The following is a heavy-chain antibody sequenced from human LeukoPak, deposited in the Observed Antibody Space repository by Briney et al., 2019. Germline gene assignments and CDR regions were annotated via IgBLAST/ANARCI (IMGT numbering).Heavy chain of an antibody. V-gene: IGHV3-66*01. J-gene: IGHJ3*02. Sequence: GGSLRLSCAVSGFTVSRNYMTWVRQAPGKGPEWLSVLYPAGDTYYLDSVKGRFTISRDNSKNTLYLQMNSLRAEDTAVYYCAREVVAGDAFDIWGQGTMVTVSS. CDR3: AREVVAGDAFDI. CDR1: GFTVSRNY. CDR2: LYPAGDT. D-gene: IGHD2-15*01.